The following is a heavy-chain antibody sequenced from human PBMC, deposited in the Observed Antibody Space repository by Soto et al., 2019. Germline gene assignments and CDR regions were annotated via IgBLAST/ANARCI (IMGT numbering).Heavy chain of an antibody. CDR2: IGAGSDGI. J-gene: IGHJ4*02. CDR1: GFTFSIYA. CDR3: AKYSTSGPSRFFEL. V-gene: IGHV3-23*01. D-gene: IGHD3-3*01. Sequence: GGSLRLSCAASGFTFSIYAVAWIRQTPGKGLEWVSVIGAGSDGIQYVDSVKGRFSISRDNSKNTLYLHMNSLRAEDTAIYYCAKYSTSGPSRFFELWGQGTLVTVSS.